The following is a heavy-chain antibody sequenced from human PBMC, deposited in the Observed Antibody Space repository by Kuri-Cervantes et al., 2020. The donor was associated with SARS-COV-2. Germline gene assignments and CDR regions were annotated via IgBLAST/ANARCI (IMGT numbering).Heavy chain of an antibody. V-gene: IGHV1-69*06. J-gene: IGHJ4*02. CDR3: ARDHYYDSSGYYYRFDY. D-gene: IGHD3-22*01. Sequence: SVKVSCKASGGTFSSYAISWVRQAPGQGLEWMGGIIPIFGTANYAQKFQGRVTITADKSTSTAYMELSSLRSEDTAVYYCARDHYYDSSGYYYRFDYWGQGTLVTVSS. CDR2: IIPIFGTA. CDR1: GGTFSSYA.